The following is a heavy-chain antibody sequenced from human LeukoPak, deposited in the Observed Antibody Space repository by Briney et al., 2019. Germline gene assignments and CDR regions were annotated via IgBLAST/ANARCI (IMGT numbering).Heavy chain of an antibody. CDR3: AASGWTPGLDY. CDR2: INHSGFT. J-gene: IGHJ4*02. D-gene: IGHD6-19*01. Sequence: SETLSLTCALYSGSFSGYYWNWIRQPPGKGPEWIGEINHSGFTNYNPSLNSRVTMSVDTSKNQFSLNLTSVTAADTAVYYCAASGWTPGLDYWGQGTPVTVSS. CDR1: SGSFSGYY. V-gene: IGHV4-34*01.